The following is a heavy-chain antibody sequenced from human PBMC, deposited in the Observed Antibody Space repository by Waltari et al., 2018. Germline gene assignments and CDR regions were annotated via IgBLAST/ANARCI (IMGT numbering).Heavy chain of an antibody. V-gene: IGHV3-23*04. Sequence: EVQLVESGGGLVQPGGSLRPFCAASGFTFSSYAMSWVRQAPGKGLEWVSAITGSGASKYYADSGKGRFTITRDNSKNTLYLQMNSLRAEDTAVYYCAKVDYYDSSGYPDAFDIWGQGTMVTVSS. CDR1: GFTFSSYA. CDR2: ITGSGASK. CDR3: AKVDYYDSSGYPDAFDI. J-gene: IGHJ3*02. D-gene: IGHD3-22*01.